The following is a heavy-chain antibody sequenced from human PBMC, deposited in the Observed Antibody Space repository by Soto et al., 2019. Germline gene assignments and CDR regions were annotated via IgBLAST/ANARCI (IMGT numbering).Heavy chain of an antibody. Sequence: ASVKVSCKASGGTFSSYAISWVRQAPGQGLEWMGGIIPIFGTANYAQKFQGRVTITADKSTSTAYMELSSLRSEDTAVYYCARDQVETNYGSGSYYYYGMDVWGQGTTVTVSS. J-gene: IGHJ6*02. CDR1: GGTFSSYA. CDR2: IIPIFGTA. V-gene: IGHV1-69*06. D-gene: IGHD1-7*01. CDR3: ARDQVETNYGSGSYYYYGMDV.